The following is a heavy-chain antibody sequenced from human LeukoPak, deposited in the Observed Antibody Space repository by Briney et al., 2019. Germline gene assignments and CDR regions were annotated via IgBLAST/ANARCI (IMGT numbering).Heavy chain of an antibody. V-gene: IGHV3-9*01. CDR2: ISWNSGSI. CDR3: AKVGARFLEWLSPPVDYYMDV. D-gene: IGHD3-3*01. Sequence: GGSLRLSCAASGFTFDDYAMHWVRQAPGKGLEWVSGISWNSGSIGYADSVKGRFTISRDNSKNTLYLQMNSLRAEDTAVYYCAKVGARFLEWLSPPVDYYMDVWGKGTTVTVSS. CDR1: GFTFDDYA. J-gene: IGHJ6*03.